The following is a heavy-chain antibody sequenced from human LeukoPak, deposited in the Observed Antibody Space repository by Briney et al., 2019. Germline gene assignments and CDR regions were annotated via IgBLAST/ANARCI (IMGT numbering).Heavy chain of an antibody. CDR2: ISSSSSYI. D-gene: IGHD6-13*01. Sequence: GGSLRLSCAASGFTFSSYSMNWVRQAPGKGLEWVSSISSSSSYIYYADSVKGRFTISRDNVKNSLYLQMNSLRAEDTAVYYCARLDSYSSSWNFDYWGQGTLVTVSS. V-gene: IGHV3-21*01. J-gene: IGHJ4*02. CDR3: ARLDSYSSSWNFDY. CDR1: GFTFSSYS.